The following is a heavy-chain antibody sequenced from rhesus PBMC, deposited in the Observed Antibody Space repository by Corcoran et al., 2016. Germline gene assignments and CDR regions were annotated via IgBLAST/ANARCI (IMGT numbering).Heavy chain of an antibody. CDR3: ARVFVGRGYYVDY. V-gene: IGHV2-95*01. D-gene: IGHD1-44*02. Sequence: QVTLKESGPALVKPTQTLTLTCTFSGFSISTTGTGVGWIRQPPGKALEWLASIYWNDSKYYSTSLKSRITISKDTSKNQVVLTITNLDPVDTATYDCARVFVGRGYYVDYWGQGVLVTVSS. CDR1: GFSISTTGTG. CDR2: IYWNDSK. J-gene: IGHJ4*01.